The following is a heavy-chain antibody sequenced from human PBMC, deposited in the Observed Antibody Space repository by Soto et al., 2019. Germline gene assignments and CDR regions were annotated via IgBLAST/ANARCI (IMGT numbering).Heavy chain of an antibody. CDR2: ISYGGSNK. D-gene: IGHD3-16*01. CDR3: AKDLGSDSNVFDY. V-gene: IGHV3-30*18. CDR1: GFTFSSYG. J-gene: IGHJ4*02. Sequence: QVQLVESGGGVVQPGRSLRLSCAASGFTFSSYGMHWVRQAPGKGLEWVAVISYGGSNKYYADSVKGRFTISRDNSKNTLYLQMNSLRAEDTAVYYCAKDLGSDSNVFDYWGQGTLVTVSS.